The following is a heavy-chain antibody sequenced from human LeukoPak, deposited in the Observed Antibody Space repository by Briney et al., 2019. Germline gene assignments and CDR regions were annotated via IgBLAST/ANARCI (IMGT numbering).Heavy chain of an antibody. CDR1: GYTFSSYG. D-gene: IGHD3-16*01. CDR2: INPNNGAT. Sequence: ASVKVSCKASGYTFSSYGISWVRQAPGQGLEWMGRINPNNGATTYAQNFQGRVTRTRDTSISTAYMELSSLSSDDTAVYYCARGRNYDGGGFDYWGQGTLVTVSS. CDR3: ARGRNYDGGGFDY. V-gene: IGHV1-2*06. J-gene: IGHJ4*02.